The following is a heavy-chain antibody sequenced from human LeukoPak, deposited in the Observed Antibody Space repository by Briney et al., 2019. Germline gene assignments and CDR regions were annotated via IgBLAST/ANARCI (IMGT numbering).Heavy chain of an antibody. CDR2: INSDGSST. Sequence: GGSLRLSCATSRSTFSKYWMHWVRQAPGKGLLWVAGINSDGSSTVYADSVKGRFTISRDNANDTLYLQMNSLRADDTAIYFCARGPSQLGTRWGQGTLVTVSS. D-gene: IGHD1-1*01. CDR1: RSTFSKYW. CDR3: ARGPSQLGTR. V-gene: IGHV3-74*01. J-gene: IGHJ4*02.